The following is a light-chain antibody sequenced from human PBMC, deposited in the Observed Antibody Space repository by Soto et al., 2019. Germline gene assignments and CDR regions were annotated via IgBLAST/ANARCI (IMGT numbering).Light chain of an antibody. Sequence: QSVLTQSPSVSAAPGQQVIISCSGSSSNIGNNYVSWYQQLPGTAPKLLIYDNNKRPSGIPDRFSGSKSGTSGTLDITGLQTGDEADYYCATWDGSLPGEVFGGGTKLTVL. V-gene: IGLV1-51*01. J-gene: IGLJ2*01. CDR1: SSNIGNNY. CDR2: DNN. CDR3: ATWDGSLPGEV.